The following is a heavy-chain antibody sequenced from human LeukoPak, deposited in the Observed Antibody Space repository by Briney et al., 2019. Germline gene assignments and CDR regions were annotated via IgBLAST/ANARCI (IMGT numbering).Heavy chain of an antibody. CDR1: GGSISSYY. J-gene: IGHJ4*02. D-gene: IGHD3-10*01. CDR2: IYTSGST. Sequence: SETLSLTCTVSGGSISSYYWSWIRQPAGKGLEWIGRIYTSGSTNYNPSLKSRVTMSVDTSKNQFSLKLSSVTAADTAVYYCARDYYGSGSYIPFDYWGQGTPVTVSS. V-gene: IGHV4-4*07. CDR3: ARDYYGSGSYIPFDY.